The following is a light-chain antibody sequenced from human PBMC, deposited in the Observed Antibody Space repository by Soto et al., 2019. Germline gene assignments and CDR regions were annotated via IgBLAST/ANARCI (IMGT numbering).Light chain of an antibody. CDR2: DAS. CDR1: QSISDW. CDR3: QQYNSYSGT. V-gene: IGKV1-5*01. Sequence: DIQMTQSPSTLSASVGDRVTITCRASQSISDWLAWYQQKPGKAPNLLIYDASRLESGVPSRFSGSGSGTEFTLTISSLQPDDFATYYCQQYNSYSGTFGQGTKVDIK. J-gene: IGKJ1*01.